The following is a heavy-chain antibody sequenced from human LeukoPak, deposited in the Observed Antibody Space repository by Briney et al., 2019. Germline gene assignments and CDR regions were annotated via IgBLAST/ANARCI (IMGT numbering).Heavy chain of an antibody. Sequence: PGRSLRLSCAASGFTFSSYGMHWVRQAPGKGLEWVAVISHDGSNKYYADSVKGRFTISRDNSKNTLYLQMNSLRAEDTAVYYCAKGPDIVVVPAALKVDWFDPWGQGTLVTVSS. CDR1: GFTFSSYG. V-gene: IGHV3-30*18. J-gene: IGHJ5*02. CDR2: ISHDGSNK. CDR3: AKGPDIVVVPAALKVDWFDP. D-gene: IGHD2-2*01.